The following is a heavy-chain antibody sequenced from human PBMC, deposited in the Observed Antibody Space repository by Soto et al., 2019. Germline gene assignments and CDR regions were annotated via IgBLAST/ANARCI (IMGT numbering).Heavy chain of an antibody. V-gene: IGHV4-39*01. CDR3: GKVLVGATGHTDFDS. CDR2: IDYNGVT. J-gene: IGHJ4*02. CDR1: GGSIYRSGYY. D-gene: IGHD2-15*01. Sequence: SETLSLTCTVSGGSIYRSGYYWGWIRQPPGRGLEWIGNIDYNGVTYSNPSLKSRATISRDTSKNQFSLKLTSVTAADTALYYCGKVLVGATGHTDFDSWGPGTLVTVSS.